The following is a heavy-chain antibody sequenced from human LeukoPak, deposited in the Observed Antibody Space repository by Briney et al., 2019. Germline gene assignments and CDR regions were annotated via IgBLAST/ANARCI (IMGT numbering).Heavy chain of an antibody. J-gene: IGHJ3*02. V-gene: IGHV1-18*01. CDR2: ISAYNGNT. D-gene: IGHD6-13*01. CDR3: ARGRSSSSSWYRSDAFDI. Sequence: ASVKVSCKASGYTFSSYGISWVRQAPGQGLEWMGWISAYNGNTNYAQKLQGRVTMTTDTSTSTAYMELRSLRSDDTAVYYCARGRSSSSSWYRSDAFDIWGQGTMVTVSS. CDR1: GYTFSSYG.